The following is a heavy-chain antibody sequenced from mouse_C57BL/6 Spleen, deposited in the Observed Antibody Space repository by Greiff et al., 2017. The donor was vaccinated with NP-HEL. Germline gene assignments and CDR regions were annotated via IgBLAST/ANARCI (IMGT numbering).Heavy chain of an antibody. V-gene: IGHV1-69*01. Sequence: QVQLQQPGAELVMPGASVKLSCKASGYTFTSYWMHWVKQRPGQGLEWIGEIDPSDSYTNYNQKFKGKSTLTVDKSSSTAYMQLSRLTSADSAVYYWAGGGPGGYFDYWGQGTTLTVSS. CDR3: AGGGPGGYFDY. J-gene: IGHJ2*01. CDR2: IDPSDSYT. CDR1: GYTFTSYW.